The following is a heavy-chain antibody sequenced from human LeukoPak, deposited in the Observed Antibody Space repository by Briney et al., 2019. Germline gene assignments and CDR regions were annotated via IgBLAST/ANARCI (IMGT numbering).Heavy chain of an antibody. CDR2: IYSGRSI. CDR1: GFTVSSSY. V-gene: IGHV3-53*01. CDR3: ARGHSTGNPDPFDY. D-gene: IGHD3-22*01. Sequence: PGGSLRLSCAASGFTVSSSYMSWVRQAPGKGLEWVSVIYSGRSIHYADSVKGRFTISRDNAKNTLSLQMNSLRAEDTAVYYCARGHSTGNPDPFDYWGQGTLVTVSS. J-gene: IGHJ4*02.